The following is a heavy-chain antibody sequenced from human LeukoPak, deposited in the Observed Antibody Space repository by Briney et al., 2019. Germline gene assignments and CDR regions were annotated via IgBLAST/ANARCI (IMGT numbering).Heavy chain of an antibody. V-gene: IGHV4-39*01. J-gene: IGHJ4*02. Sequence: SETLSLTCTVSGSSISSSSYYWGWIRQPPGKGLEWIGSIYHSGSTYYNPSLKSRVTISVDTSKNQFSLKLSSVTAADTAVYYCARLSLGYCSSTICYNPDYWGQGTLVTVSS. CDR3: ARLSLGYCSSTICYNPDY. CDR1: GSSISSSSYY. CDR2: IYHSGST. D-gene: IGHD2-2*02.